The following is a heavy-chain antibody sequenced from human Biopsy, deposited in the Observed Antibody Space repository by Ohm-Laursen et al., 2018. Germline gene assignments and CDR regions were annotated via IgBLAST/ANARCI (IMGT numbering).Heavy chain of an antibody. CDR1: GFSFSDYH. D-gene: IGHD4-23*01. CDR2: ISGGGTI. CDR3: ARDTRWSPYSMDV. Sequence: SLRLSCAASGFSFSDYHMRWIRQAPGRGLKWVSYISGGGTIYYGDSMKGRVTISRDNAKNSLYLQMHSLRAEDTAVYYCARDTRWSPYSMDVWGQGTKVTVSS. J-gene: IGHJ6*02. V-gene: IGHV3-11*01.